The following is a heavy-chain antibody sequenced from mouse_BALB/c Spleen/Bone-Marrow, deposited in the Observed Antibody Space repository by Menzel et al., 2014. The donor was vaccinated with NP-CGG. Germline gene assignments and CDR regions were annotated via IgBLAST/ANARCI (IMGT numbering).Heavy chain of an antibody. CDR2: IDPANGNT. Sequence: VQLQQSGAELVKPGASVKVSCTASGFNIKETYMHWVKQRPEQGLEWIGRIDPANGNTKYDPKFQGKATITADTSSNTAYLQLSSLTSEDTAVYYCARLDLLAYWGQGTLVTASA. V-gene: IGHV14-3*02. CDR1: GFNIKETY. J-gene: IGHJ3*01. CDR3: ARLDLLAY.